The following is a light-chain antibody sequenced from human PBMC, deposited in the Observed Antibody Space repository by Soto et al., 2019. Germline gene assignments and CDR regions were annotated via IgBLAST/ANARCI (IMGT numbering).Light chain of an antibody. CDR1: QGISSW. J-gene: IGKJ4*01. V-gene: IGKV1-5*03. CDR3: QQYKSYSLT. Sequence: DIQMTQFPSSVSAYVGDRVTITCRASQGISSWLAWYQQKSGKAPKLLIQKASSLENGVPPRFSGSGSGTEFTLTISSLQTDDFATYYCQQYKSYSLTFGGGTKVEIK. CDR2: KAS.